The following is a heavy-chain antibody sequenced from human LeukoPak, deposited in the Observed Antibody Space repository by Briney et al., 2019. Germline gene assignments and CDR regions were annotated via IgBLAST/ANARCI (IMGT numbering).Heavy chain of an antibody. Sequence: GRCLRLSCAASGFTFSNYAMHWVRQTPGKGLEWATILSYDGSQTYYADSVKGRFTISRDNSKNTLFLQMNSLRAEDTAVYYCARVGRAYDFWDYLDYWGQGTPVTVSS. V-gene: IGHV3-30*04. CDR3: ARVGRAYDFWDYLDY. CDR2: LSYDGSQT. J-gene: IGHJ4*02. D-gene: IGHD3-3*01. CDR1: GFTFSNYA.